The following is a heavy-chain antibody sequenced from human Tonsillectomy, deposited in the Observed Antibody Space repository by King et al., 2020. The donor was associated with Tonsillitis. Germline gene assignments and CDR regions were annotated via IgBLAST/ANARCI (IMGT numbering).Heavy chain of an antibody. Sequence: QLQESGSGLVKPSQTLSLTCAVSGGSISSGGYSWSWIRQPPGKGLEWIGYSYHSGSTNYNPSLKSRVTISLDKSKNPFSLKLRSVTAADTAVYYCATSTLGLFPFDRWGQGTLVTVSS. CDR2: SYHSGST. CDR1: GGSISSGGYS. J-gene: IGHJ5*02. V-gene: IGHV4-30-2*01. D-gene: IGHD2-15*01. CDR3: ATSTLGLFPFDR.